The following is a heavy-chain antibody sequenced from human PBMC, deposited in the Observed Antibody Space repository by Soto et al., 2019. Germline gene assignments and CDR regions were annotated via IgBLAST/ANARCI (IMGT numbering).Heavy chain of an antibody. CDR1: GGSISSGGYY. V-gene: IGHV4-31*03. D-gene: IGHD1-7*01. CDR3: AREVTGTTYDYYYGMDV. CDR2: IYYSGST. Sequence: QVQLQESGPGLVKPSQTLSLTCTVSGGSISSGGYYWSWIRQHPGKGLEWIGYIYYSGSTYYNPXLKSRVTISVDXSXNXXSLKLSSVTAADTAVYYCAREVTGTTYDYYYGMDVWGQGTTVTVSS. J-gene: IGHJ6*02.